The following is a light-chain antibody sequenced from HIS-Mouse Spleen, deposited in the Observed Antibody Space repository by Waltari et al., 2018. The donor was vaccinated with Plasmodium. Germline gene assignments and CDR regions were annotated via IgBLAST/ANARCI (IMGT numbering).Light chain of an antibody. J-gene: IGKJ3*01. V-gene: IGKV3-15*01. CDR1: QGVSSN. CDR3: QQYNNWSFT. CDR2: GAS. Sequence: ELGMTQSPPTPPVPPGERATPSCRASQGVSSNLAWYQQKPGQAPRLLIYGASTRATGIPARFSGSGSGTEFTLTISSLQSEDFAVYYCQQYNNWSFTFGPGTKVDIK.